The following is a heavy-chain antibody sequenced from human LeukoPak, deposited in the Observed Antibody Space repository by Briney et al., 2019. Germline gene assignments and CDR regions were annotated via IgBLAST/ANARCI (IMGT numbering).Heavy chain of an antibody. CDR2: TNPTSGRT. V-gene: IGHV1-46*01. J-gene: IGHJ4*02. CDR3: AREMQQWLALGDY. Sequence: ASVKVSCKASGYTFTSYYFHWVRQAPGQGLEWMGITNPTSGRTTYAQKFQGRVTMTRDTSTSTVYMELSSLTSEDTAVYYCAREMQQWLALGDYWGQGTLVTVSS. D-gene: IGHD6-19*01. CDR1: GYTFTSYY.